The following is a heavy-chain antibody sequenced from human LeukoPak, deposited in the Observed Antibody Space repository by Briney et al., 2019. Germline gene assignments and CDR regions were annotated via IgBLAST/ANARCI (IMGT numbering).Heavy chain of an antibody. CDR1: GGSFSWYY. D-gene: IGHD2-2*01. CDR3: SRGRDQSKTGDS. V-gene: IGHV4-34*01. CDR2: IHPSGST. Sequence: SETLSLTCTLYGGSFSWYYWSWIRQPPGKRLEWIGEIHPSGSTNFNPSLKSRVSISVDTSKNQFSLILTSVTAADTGVYYCSRGRDQSKTGDSWGQGTVVTVSS. J-gene: IGHJ4*02.